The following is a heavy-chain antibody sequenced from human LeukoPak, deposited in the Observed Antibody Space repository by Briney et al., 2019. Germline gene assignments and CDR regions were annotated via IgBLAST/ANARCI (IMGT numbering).Heavy chain of an antibody. V-gene: IGHV3-43*02. CDR2: ISGDGTVT. CDR1: GFTFDGYV. J-gene: IGHJ4*02. CDR3: VKGGQWLITN. Sequence: GGSLRLSCAASGFTFDGYVMHWVRQPPGNSLEWVSLISGDGTVTYYVDSVKGRFTISRYNSKNSLYLQMNSLRSEDTAVYFCVKGGQWLITNWGQGTPVTVSS. D-gene: IGHD6-19*01.